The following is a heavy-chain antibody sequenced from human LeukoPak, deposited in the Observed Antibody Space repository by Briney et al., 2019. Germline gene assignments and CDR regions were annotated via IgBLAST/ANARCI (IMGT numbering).Heavy chain of an antibody. CDR3: AKAGIAVPATPEY. CDR1: GFTFSSYA. D-gene: IGHD6-19*01. Sequence: GGTLRLSCAASGFTFSSYAMNWVRQAPGKGLEWVSVISSSGGTTYYPDSVKGRFIISRDNSKNTLYLQMNSLRAEDTAVYYCAKAGIAVPATPEYCGQGTQVTVSS. V-gene: IGHV3-23*01. J-gene: IGHJ4*02. CDR2: ISSSGGTT.